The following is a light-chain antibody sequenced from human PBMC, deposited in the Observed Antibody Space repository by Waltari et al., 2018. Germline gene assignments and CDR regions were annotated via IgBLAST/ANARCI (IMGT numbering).Light chain of an antibody. Sequence: QSALTQPPSVSGSPGQSVTISCSGTSSEVGTYNRVSWYQQPPGTAPKLIIFDRSSRPSGVPDRFSGSKSGSTASLTISGLQAEDEGDYYCSSYTPSGTLVFGGGTKLTVL. J-gene: IGLJ2*01. V-gene: IGLV2-18*02. CDR1: SSEVGTYNR. CDR2: DRS. CDR3: SSYTPSGTLV.